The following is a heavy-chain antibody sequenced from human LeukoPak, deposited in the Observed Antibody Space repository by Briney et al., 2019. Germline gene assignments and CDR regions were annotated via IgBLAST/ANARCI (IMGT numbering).Heavy chain of an antibody. V-gene: IGHV3-30-3*01. Sequence: GGSLRLSCAASGFTFSSYAMHWVRQAPGKGLEWVAVISYDGSNKYYADSVKGRFTISRGNAKNSLYLQMNDLRAEDTAVYYCARVGSYGMDVWGQGTTVTVSS. CDR2: ISYDGSNK. CDR3: ARVGSYGMDV. J-gene: IGHJ6*02. CDR1: GFTFSSYA. D-gene: IGHD3-10*01.